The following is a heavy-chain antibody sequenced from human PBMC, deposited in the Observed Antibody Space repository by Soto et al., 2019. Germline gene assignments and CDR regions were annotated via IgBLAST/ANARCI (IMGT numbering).Heavy chain of an antibody. CDR2: IIPIFGTA. V-gene: IGHV1-69*06. Sequence: SLKVSCKASGGTFSSYGSSRVRQAHRQGLEWMGGIIPIFGTANYANKFQGRVTITEDKSTSTAYMELSILRSEDTAVYYCASRSSALTGGDYGMDVWGQGTTVTVSS. J-gene: IGHJ6*02. CDR1: GGTFSSYG. CDR3: ASRSSALTGGDYGMDV. D-gene: IGHD6-25*01.